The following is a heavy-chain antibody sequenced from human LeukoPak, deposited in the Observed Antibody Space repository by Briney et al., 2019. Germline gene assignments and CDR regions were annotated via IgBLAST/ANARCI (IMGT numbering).Heavy chain of an antibody. J-gene: IGHJ4*02. V-gene: IGHV1-69*06. Sequence: SVKVSCKATGGTFSSYAISWARQAPGQGLEWMGGIIPIFGTANYAQKFQGRVTITADKSTSTAYMELSSLRSEDTAVYYCARDGRGAVAGTGFDYWGQGTLVTVSS. CDR1: GGTFSSYA. CDR3: ARDGRGAVAGTGFDY. D-gene: IGHD6-19*01. CDR2: IIPIFGTA.